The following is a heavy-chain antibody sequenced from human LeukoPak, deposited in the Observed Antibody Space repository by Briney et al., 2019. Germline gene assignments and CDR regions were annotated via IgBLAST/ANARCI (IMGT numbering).Heavy chain of an antibody. D-gene: IGHD3-10*01. Sequence: SGTLSLTCTVSGGSISSSSYYWGWIRQPPGKGLEWIGSIYYSGSTYYNPSLKSRVTISVDTSKNQFSLKLSSVTAADTAVYYCARMDVLLWFGEPGGYLDYWGQGTLVTVSS. CDR2: IYYSGST. V-gene: IGHV4-39*01. CDR3: ARMDVLLWFGEPGGYLDY. J-gene: IGHJ4*02. CDR1: GGSISSSSYY.